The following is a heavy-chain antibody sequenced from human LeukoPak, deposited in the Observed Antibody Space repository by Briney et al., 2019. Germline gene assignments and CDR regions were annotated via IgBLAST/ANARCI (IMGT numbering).Heavy chain of an antibody. V-gene: IGHV3-48*02. D-gene: IGHD6-19*01. J-gene: IGHJ4*02. Sequence: GGSLRLSCAASGFTFSGYSMTWVCQAPGKGLEWVSYISGSGSATSYADSVEGRFTISRDNAKNSLYLQMNSLRDEDTAVYYCARERIAMAGTGRYYFDYWGQGTLVAVSS. CDR1: GFTFSGYS. CDR2: ISGSGSAT. CDR3: ARERIAMAGTGRYYFDY.